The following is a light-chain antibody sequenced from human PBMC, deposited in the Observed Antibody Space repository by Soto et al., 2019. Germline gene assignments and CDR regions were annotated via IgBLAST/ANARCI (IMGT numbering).Light chain of an antibody. J-gene: IGKJ1*01. CDR3: QHYNSYSEA. CDR1: QTISSW. Sequence: IHMTQAPSTLSGSVGYRVSITCRASQTISSWLAWYQQKPGKAPKLLIYKASTLKSGVPSRFSGSGSGTEFTLTISSLQPDDFATYYCQHYNSYSEAFGQGTKVDIK. V-gene: IGKV1-5*03. CDR2: KAS.